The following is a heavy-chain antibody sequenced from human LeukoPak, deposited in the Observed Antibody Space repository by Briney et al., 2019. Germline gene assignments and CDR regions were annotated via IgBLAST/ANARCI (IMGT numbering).Heavy chain of an antibody. CDR1: GCTFSSYA. V-gene: IGHV1-69*13. J-gene: IGHJ4*02. CDR2: IIPIFGTA. CDR3: AREFAAAGRLFDC. Sequence: SVKVSCRASGCTFSSYAISWVRKAPGQGPEWMGGIIPIFGTANYAQKFQGRVTITADESTITAYMELSSLRAEDTAVYYCAREFAAAGRLFDCWGQGTLVTVFS. D-gene: IGHD6-13*01.